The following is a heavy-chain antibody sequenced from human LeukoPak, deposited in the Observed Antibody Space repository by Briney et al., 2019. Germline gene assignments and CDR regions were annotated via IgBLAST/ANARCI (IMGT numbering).Heavy chain of an antibody. Sequence: SETLSLTCTVSGGSISSSSYYWGWIRQPAGKGLEWIGSIYYSGSTYYNPSLKSRVTISVDTSKNQFSLKLSSVTAADTAVYYCARDLMTTAAFDYWGQGTLVTVSS. CDR3: ARDLMTTAAFDY. CDR1: GGSISSSSYY. CDR2: IYYSGST. J-gene: IGHJ4*02. V-gene: IGHV4-39*07. D-gene: IGHD2-21*02.